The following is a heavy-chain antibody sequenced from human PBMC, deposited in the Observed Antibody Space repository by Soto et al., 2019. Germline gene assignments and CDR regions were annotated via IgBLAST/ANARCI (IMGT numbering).Heavy chain of an antibody. CDR1: GGSFTGHS. J-gene: IGHJ5*01. Sequence: LSLTCAVYGGSFTGHSWTWIRQSPGKGLEWIGDINHSGRVNYSPSLKSRVTISLDTSKNQFSLTLSAVTAADTAMYYCSTRAYDTNGYYRFDPWGQGTLVTVS. CDR3: STRAYDTNGYYRFDP. CDR2: INHSGRV. V-gene: IGHV4-34*01. D-gene: IGHD3-22*01.